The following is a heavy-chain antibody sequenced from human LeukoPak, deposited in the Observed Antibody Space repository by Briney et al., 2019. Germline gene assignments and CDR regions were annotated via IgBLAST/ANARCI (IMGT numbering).Heavy chain of an antibody. CDR2: ISGRGGST. CDR1: GFTFSSYA. CDR3: AKDLTNYYDSSGYKQDLFDY. V-gene: IGHV3-23*01. J-gene: IGHJ4*02. D-gene: IGHD3-22*01. Sequence: GGSLRLSCAASGFTFSSYAMSWVRQAPGKGLEWVSAISGRGGSTYYADSVKGRFTISRDNSKNMLYLQMNSLRAEDTAVYYCAKDLTNYYDSSGYKQDLFDYWGQGTLVTVSS.